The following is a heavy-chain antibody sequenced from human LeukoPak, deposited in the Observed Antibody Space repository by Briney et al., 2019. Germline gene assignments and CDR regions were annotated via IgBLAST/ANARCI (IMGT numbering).Heavy chain of an antibody. D-gene: IGHD3-3*01. CDR1: GGSFSGYY. CDR3: ARGCTCYDFWKSPYWFDP. Sequence: SETLSLTCAVYGGSFSGYYWSWIRQPPGKGLEWIGEINHSGSTNYNPSLKSRVTISVDTSKNQFSLKLSSVTAADTAVYYCARGCTCYDFWKSPYWFDPWGQGTLVTVSS. V-gene: IGHV4-34*01. J-gene: IGHJ5*02. CDR2: INHSGST.